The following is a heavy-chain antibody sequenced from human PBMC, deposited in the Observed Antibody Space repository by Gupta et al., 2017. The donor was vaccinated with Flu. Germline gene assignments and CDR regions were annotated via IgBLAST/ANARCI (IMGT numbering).Heavy chain of an antibody. CDR1: GFPFSSNG. V-gene: IGHV3-30*18. D-gene: IGHD2-2*02. CDR2: ISYDGTNT. CDR3: AKDHGLSHYNYYMDV. Sequence: QVQVVESGGGVVQPGRSLRLSCSASGFPFSSNGFHWVRQAPGKGLEWVALISYDGTNTYFADSVKGRFAISRDNSKNTLYLQMNSLRATDTALYYCAKDHGLSHYNYYMDVWGKGTMVTVSS. J-gene: IGHJ6*03.